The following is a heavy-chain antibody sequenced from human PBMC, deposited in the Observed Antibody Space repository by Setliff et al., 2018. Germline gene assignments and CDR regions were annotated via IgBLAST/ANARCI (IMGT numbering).Heavy chain of an antibody. V-gene: IGHV4-34*01. CDR1: GGSFSGYY. Sequence: SETLSLTCAVYGGSFSGYYWSWIRQPPGKGLEWIGEINHSGRTNYNPSLKSRVTISVDTSKNQFSLKLSSATAADTAVYYCVRKKTVYWYYGMDVWGQGTTVTVSS. J-gene: IGHJ6*02. D-gene: IGHD2-15*01. CDR2: INHSGRT. CDR3: VRKKTVYWYYGMDV.